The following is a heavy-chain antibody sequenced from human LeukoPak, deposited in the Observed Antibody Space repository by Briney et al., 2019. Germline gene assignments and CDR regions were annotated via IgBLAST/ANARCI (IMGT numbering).Heavy chain of an antibody. D-gene: IGHD4-11*01. J-gene: IGHJ4*02. CDR3: ARSTAHFDY. Sequence: SETLSLTCTVSGGTISSSNYYWGWIRQPPGKGLEWIGSIYYSGSTYYTPSLKSRVTISVDTSKNQFSLKLSSVTAADTAVYYCARSTAHFDYWGQGTLVTVSS. CDR1: GGTISSSNYY. V-gene: IGHV4-39*07. CDR2: IYYSGST.